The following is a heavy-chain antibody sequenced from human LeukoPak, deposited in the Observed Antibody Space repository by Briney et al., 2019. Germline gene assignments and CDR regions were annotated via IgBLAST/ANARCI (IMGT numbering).Heavy chain of an antibody. D-gene: IGHD3-22*01. CDR2: ISSSSSYI. CDR3: ARGRRYYDSSGYYFDYFDY. V-gene: IGHV3-21*01. CDR1: GFTFSSYS. Sequence: GSLRLSCAASGFTFSSYSMNWVRQAPGKGLEWVSSISSSSSYIYYADSVKGRFTISRDNSKNTLYLQMNSLRAEDTAVYYCARGRRYYDSSGYYFDYFDYWGQGTLVTVSS. J-gene: IGHJ4*02.